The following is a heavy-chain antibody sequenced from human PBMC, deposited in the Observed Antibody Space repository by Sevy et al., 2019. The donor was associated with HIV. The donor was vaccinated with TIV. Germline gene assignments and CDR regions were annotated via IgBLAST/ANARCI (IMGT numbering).Heavy chain of an antibody. CDR1: RFTFTNYG. V-gene: IGHV3-23*01. CDR2: ISNSGANT. Sequence: GGSLRLSCAASRFTFTNYGMHWVRQAPGKGLEWVSGISNSGANTYYADSVRGGFTVSRDNSKNTVYLQLNSLRAEDTAIYYCAKEWTLLSDWYGEFDYWGQGTLVTVSS. D-gene: IGHD6-19*01. CDR3: AKEWTLLSDWYGEFDY. J-gene: IGHJ4*02.